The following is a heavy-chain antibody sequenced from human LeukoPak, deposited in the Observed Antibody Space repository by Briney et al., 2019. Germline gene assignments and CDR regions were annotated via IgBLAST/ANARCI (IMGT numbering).Heavy chain of an antibody. V-gene: IGHV3-23*01. CDR3: AQGYGNGWYPH. CDR1: GSSVSTSG. Sequence: PGGSLRLSCTVSGSSVSTSGMSWVRQAQGKGLQTISAISVEGESAYYADSVKGRFTISRDNSKNTLYLQMNSLRVEDTAVYFCAQGYGNGWYPHWGQGSLVSVSS. D-gene: IGHD6-19*01. CDR2: ISVEGESA. J-gene: IGHJ4*02.